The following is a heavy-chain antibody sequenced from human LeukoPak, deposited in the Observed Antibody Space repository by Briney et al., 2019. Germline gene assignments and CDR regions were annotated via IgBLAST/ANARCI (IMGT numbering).Heavy chain of an antibody. CDR2: ISDDGRRK. CDR3: ASSGRTGIGWFDP. CDR1: GFSFISYG. Sequence: GGSLRLSCAASGFSFISYGMHWVRQAPGKGLEWVGVISDDGRRKDYADSVKGRFTISRDNSKNTLYLQMNSLRAEDTAVYYCASSGRTGIGWFDPWGQGTLVTVSS. D-gene: IGHD1-14*01. J-gene: IGHJ5*02. V-gene: IGHV3-30*03.